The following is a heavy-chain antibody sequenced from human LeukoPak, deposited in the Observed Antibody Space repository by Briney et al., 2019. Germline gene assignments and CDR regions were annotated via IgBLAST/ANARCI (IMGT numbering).Heavy chain of an antibody. CDR2: INHSGST. V-gene: IGHV4-34*01. CDR1: GGSFSGYY. J-gene: IGHJ4*02. D-gene: IGHD3-22*01. CDR3: ARGRYDSSGYYLYFDY. Sequence: SETLSLTCAVYGGSFSGYYWSWIRRPPGKGLEWIGEINHSGSTNYNPSLKSRVTISVDASKNQFSLKLSSVTAADTAVYYCARGRYDSSGYYLYFDYWGQGTLVTVSS.